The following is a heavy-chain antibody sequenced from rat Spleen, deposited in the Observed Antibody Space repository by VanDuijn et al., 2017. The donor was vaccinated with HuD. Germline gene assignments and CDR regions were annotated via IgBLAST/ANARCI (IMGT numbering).Heavy chain of an antibody. D-gene: IGHD5-1*01. CDR1: GFSLTDYN. J-gene: IGHJ3*01. Sequence: QVQLKESGPDLVQPSQTLSLTCTVSGFSLTDYNIHWLRQPPGKGLEWMGRIQNGGNTDDTSALKSRLSISRDTSKSQIFLEKKRQRSEDTATYCCAKNAPWDNRGWCAYWCQGTLVTVSS. CDR2: IQNGGNT. CDR3: AKNAPWDNRGWCAY. V-gene: IGHV2-19*01.